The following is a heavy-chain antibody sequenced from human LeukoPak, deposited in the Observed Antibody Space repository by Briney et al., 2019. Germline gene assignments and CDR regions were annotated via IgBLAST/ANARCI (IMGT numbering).Heavy chain of an antibody. D-gene: IGHD1-26*01. Sequence: GGSLRLSCAASGFTFNTYAMSWVRQAPGKGLEWVSVISGSGGTSYYADSVKGRFTIPKDNSQKTLSLQINGLRAEDTAVYYCANNLVGSYPFDYWGQGTLVTVSS. CDR1: GFTFNTYA. CDR3: ANNLVGSYPFDY. CDR2: ISGSGGTS. V-gene: IGHV3-23*01. J-gene: IGHJ4*02.